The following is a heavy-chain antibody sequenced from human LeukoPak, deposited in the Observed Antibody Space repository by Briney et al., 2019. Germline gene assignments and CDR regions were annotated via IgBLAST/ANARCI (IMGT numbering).Heavy chain of an antibody. CDR2: MYYSGST. Sequence: MPSETLSLTCTVFGGSINTYYWSWIRQPPGKGLEWIGYMYYSGSTDYNPSLKSRVTISVDTSKNQFSLKLNSVTAADTAVYYCARESGSYPWRRWFDPWGQGPLVTVSS. CDR1: GGSINTYY. D-gene: IGHD3-22*01. V-gene: IGHV4-59*13. CDR3: ARESGSYPWRRWFDP. J-gene: IGHJ5*02.